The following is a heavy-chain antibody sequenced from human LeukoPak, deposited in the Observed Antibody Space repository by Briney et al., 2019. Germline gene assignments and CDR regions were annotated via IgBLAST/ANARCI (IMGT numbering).Heavy chain of an antibody. D-gene: IGHD2-15*01. V-gene: IGHV3-33*01. CDR3: VRGGRYCSGGSCYPLHNDC. J-gene: IGHJ4*02. CDR2: IWYDGSNK. Sequence: PGGSLRLSCAASGFTFSSYGMHWVRQAPGMGLEWVSLIWYDGSNKYYADSVKGRFTISRDNSKNTLYLQMNSLRAEDTAVYYCVRGGRYCSGGSCYPLHNDCWGQGTLVTVSS. CDR1: GFTFSSYG.